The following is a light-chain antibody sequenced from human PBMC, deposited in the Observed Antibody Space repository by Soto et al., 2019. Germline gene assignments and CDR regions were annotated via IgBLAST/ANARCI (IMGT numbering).Light chain of an antibody. J-gene: IGKJ3*01. Sequence: EIVLTQSPATLSLSPGERATLSCRASQSVSSYLAWYQQKPGQAPRLLIYDASNMATGIPARFSGSGSGTDFTLTISSLEPEDFAVYYCQQRSSWRVTFGPGTKVDIK. V-gene: IGKV3-11*01. CDR2: DAS. CDR3: QQRSSWRVT. CDR1: QSVSSY.